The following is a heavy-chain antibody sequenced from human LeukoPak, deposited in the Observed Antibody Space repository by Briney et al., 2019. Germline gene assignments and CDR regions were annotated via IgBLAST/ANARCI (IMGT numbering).Heavy chain of an antibody. D-gene: IGHD2-15*01. CDR3: ASGRWSYYYYYMDV. V-gene: IGHV1-69*06. J-gene: IGHJ6*03. Sequence: SVKVSCKASGGTFSSYAISWVRQAPGQGLEWMGGIIPIFGTANYAQKFQGRVTITADKSTSTAYMELSSLRSEDTAVYYCASGRWSYYYYYMDVWGKGTTVTVSS. CDR2: IIPIFGTA. CDR1: GGTFSSYA.